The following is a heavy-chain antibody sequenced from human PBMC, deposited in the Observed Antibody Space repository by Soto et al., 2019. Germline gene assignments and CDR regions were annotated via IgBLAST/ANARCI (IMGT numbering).Heavy chain of an antibody. CDR2: IVVGSGNT. J-gene: IGHJ5*02. D-gene: IGHD3-22*01. CDR1: GFTFTSSA. Sequence: ASVKVSCKASGFTFTSSAMQWVRQARGQRLEWIGWIVVGSGNTNYAQKFQERVTITRDMSTSTAYMELSSLRSEDTAVYYCAAVLEGYYDSSGYPPWGQGTLVTVSS. CDR3: AAVLEGYYDSSGYPP. V-gene: IGHV1-58*02.